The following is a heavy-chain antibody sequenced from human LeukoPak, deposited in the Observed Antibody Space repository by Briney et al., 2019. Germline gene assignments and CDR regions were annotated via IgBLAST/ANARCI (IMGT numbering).Heavy chain of an antibody. Sequence: SAKVSCKASGGTFSSYAISWVRQAPGQGLEWMGGIIPIFGTANYAQKFQGRVTITTDESTSTAYMELSSLRSEDTAVYYCASNPPQDYGDYAGNYWGQGTLVTVSS. CDR2: IIPIFGTA. D-gene: IGHD4-17*01. J-gene: IGHJ4*02. CDR1: GGTFSSYA. V-gene: IGHV1-69*05. CDR3: ASNPPQDYGDYAGNY.